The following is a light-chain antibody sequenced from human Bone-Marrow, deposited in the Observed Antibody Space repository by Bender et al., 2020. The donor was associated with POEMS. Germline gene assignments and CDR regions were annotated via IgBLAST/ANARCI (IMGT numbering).Light chain of an antibody. CDR3: QSYDSSLGDWV. CDR1: SSNIGSNY. Sequence: QSMMTQPPSTSGTPGQRVTISCSGRSSNIGSNYVYWYQQLPGAAPKPLIYRNDQRASGVPDRFSGSKSGTSASLAITGLQAEDEADYYCQSYDSSLGDWVFGGGTKLTVL. J-gene: IGLJ3*02. V-gene: IGLV1-47*01. CDR2: RND.